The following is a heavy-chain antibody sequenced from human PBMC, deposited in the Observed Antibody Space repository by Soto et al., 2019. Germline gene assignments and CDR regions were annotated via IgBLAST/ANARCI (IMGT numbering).Heavy chain of an antibody. V-gene: IGHV3-23*01. CDR1: GFTFSSYA. D-gene: IGHD3-22*01. J-gene: IGHJ4*02. CDR3: AKDTIGSFDYYYPFDY. CDR2: ISGSGGST. Sequence: EVQLLESGGGLVQPGGSLRLSCAVSGFTFSSYAMSWVRQAPGKGLEWVAAISGSGGSTYYADSVKGRFTISRDNSKNTLYLQMNSLRAEDTAVFYCAKDTIGSFDYYYPFDYWGQGTLVTVSS.